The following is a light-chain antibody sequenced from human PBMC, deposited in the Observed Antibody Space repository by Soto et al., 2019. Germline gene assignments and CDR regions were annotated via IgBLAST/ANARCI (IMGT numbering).Light chain of an antibody. V-gene: IGKV3-20*01. CDR3: QQYGSSPPYT. CDR2: AAS. CDR1: RSFASSY. J-gene: IGKJ5*01. Sequence: DMVLTQSPGTLSLSPGERATLSCRASRSFASSYLGWYQQKPGQAPRLLLYAASKRATGIPDRFSGSGSGTDFTLTINRLEPEDSAVYYCQQYGSSPPYTFGQGTRLEIK.